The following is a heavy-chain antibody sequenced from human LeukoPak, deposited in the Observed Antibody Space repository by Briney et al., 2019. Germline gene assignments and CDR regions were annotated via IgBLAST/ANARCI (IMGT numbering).Heavy chain of an antibody. D-gene: IGHD6-25*01. CDR2: IYYSGST. Sequence: PSETPSLTCTVSGGSISSSSYYWGWIRQPPGKGLEWIGSIYYSGSTYYNPSLKSRVTISVDTSKNQFSLKLSSVTAADTAVYYCARQAAGPYYFDYWGQGTLVTVSS. V-gene: IGHV4-39*01. CDR3: ARQAAGPYYFDY. CDR1: GGSISSSSYY. J-gene: IGHJ4*02.